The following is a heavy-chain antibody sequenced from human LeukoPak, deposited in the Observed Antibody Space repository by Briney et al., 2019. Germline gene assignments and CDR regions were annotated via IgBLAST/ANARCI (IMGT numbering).Heavy chain of an antibody. J-gene: IGHJ4*02. Sequence: PGGSLRLSCAASGFTFSSYAMSWVRQAPGKGLEWVSSTADSGGTAYYADSVRGRFTISRDNSKNTLYLQMNSLRAEDTAVYYCATDNGLGYFDYWGQGTLVTVSS. V-gene: IGHV3-23*01. CDR2: TADSGGTA. D-gene: IGHD1-14*01. CDR3: ATDNGLGYFDY. CDR1: GFTFSSYA.